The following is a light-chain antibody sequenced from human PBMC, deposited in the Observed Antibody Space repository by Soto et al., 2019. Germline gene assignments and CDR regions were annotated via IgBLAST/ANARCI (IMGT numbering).Light chain of an antibody. CDR1: ESISYW. CDR2: DAS. J-gene: IGKJ2*01. Sequence: DIQLTQSPSTLTASVGARVTIGCRSSESISYWMAWYQQKPGKAPKLLIYDASSLRSGVPSRFSGSGSGTEFTLTISTLQPDEFATYYCQQYDSYSKTFGQGTQLEIK. CDR3: QQYDSYSKT. V-gene: IGKV1-5*01.